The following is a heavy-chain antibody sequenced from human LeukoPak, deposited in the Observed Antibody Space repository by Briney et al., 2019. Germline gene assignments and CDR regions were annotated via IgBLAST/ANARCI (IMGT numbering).Heavy chain of an antibody. V-gene: IGHV3-33*01. CDR2: IWYDGSNK. J-gene: IGHJ4*02. CDR1: GFTFSSYG. CDR3: ARDDYGDYGDY. D-gene: IGHD4-17*01. Sequence: PGGSLRLSCAASGFTFSSYGMHWGRQAPGKGLEWVAVIWYDGSNKYYADSVKGRFTISRDNSKNTLYLQMNSLRAEDTAVYYCARDDYGDYGDYWGQGTLVTVSS.